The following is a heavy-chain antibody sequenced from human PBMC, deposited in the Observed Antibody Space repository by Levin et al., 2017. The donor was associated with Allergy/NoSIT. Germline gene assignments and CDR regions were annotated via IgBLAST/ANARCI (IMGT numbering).Heavy chain of an antibody. CDR2: ISYDGSNK. J-gene: IGHJ6*02. CDR1: GFTFSSYG. CDR3: AKDRRLAISRYYYYGMDV. Sequence: GESLKISCAASGFTFSSYGMYWVRQAPGKGLEWVAVISYDGSNKYYADSVKGRFTISRDNSKNTLYLQMNSLRAEDTAVYYCAKDRRLAISRYYYYGMDVWGQGTTVTVSS. D-gene: IGHD3-9*01. V-gene: IGHV3-30*18.